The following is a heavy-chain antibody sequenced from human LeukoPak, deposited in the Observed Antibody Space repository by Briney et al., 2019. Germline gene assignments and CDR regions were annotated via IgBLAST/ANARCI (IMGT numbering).Heavy chain of an antibody. J-gene: IGHJ4*02. CDR3: SRDQAGRGSYFDY. D-gene: IGHD2-15*01. CDR1: GFTFSSYS. CDR2: ISSSSSYI. V-gene: IGHV3-21*01. Sequence: GGSLRLSCAASGFTFSSYSMNWVRQAPGKGLEWVSSISSSSSYIYYADSVKGRFTISRDNAKNSLYLQMNSLRAEDTAVYYYSRDQAGRGSYFDYWGQGTLVTVSS.